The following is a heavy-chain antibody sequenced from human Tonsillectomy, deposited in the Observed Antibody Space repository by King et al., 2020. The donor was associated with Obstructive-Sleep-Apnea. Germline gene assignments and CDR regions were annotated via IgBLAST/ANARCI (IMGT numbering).Heavy chain of an antibody. V-gene: IGHV4-39*07. D-gene: IGHD3-9*01. CDR3: ARNNYDILTGYYWRPYDY. CDR2: IYYSGST. Sequence: LQLQESGPGLVKPSETLSLTCTVSGGSISSSSYYWGWVRQPPGKGLEWIGGIYYSGSTYYNPSPKIRVTITGEPSKNQFSLKLSSVTAADTAVYYCARNNYDILTGYYWRPYDYWGQGTLVTVSS. J-gene: IGHJ4*02. CDR1: GGSISSSSYY.